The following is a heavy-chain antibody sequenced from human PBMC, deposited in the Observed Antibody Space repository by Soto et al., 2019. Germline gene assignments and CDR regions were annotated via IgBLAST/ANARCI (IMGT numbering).Heavy chain of an antibody. CDR3: ACSRVRYFDWSRYGMDV. CDR2: ISGSGGST. V-gene: IGHV3-23*01. D-gene: IGHD3-9*01. CDR1: GFSFSSYA. J-gene: IGHJ6*02. Sequence: PGGSLRLSCAASGFSFSSYAMSWVRQAPGKGLEWVSGISGSGGSTNYAGSVKGRFSISRDNSKNTLYLQMNSLRAEDTAVYYCACSRVRYFDWSRYGMDVWGQGTTVTVSS.